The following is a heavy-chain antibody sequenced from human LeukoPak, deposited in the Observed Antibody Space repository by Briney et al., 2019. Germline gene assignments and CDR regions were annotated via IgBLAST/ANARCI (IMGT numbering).Heavy chain of an antibody. V-gene: IGHV3-72*01. Sequence: PGGSLRLSCAASGFTFSDHYVDWVRQAPGKGLEWVGRTRNKANSYTTEYAASVKGRFTISRDDSKNSLYLQMNSLRAEDTAVYYCAREGLDAFDIWGQGTMVTVSS. CDR3: AREGLDAFDI. CDR1: GFTFSDHY. J-gene: IGHJ3*02. CDR2: TRNKANSYTT.